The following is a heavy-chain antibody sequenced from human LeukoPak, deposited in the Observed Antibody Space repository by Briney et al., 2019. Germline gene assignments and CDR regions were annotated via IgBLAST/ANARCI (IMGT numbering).Heavy chain of an antibody. D-gene: IGHD1-26*01. V-gene: IGHV1-8*01. J-gene: IGHJ3*02. CDR1: GYTFTSYD. CDR2: MNPNSGNT. CDR3: ARGYSGSFGGAFDI. Sequence: ASVKVSCKASGYTFTSYDINWVRQATGQGLEWMGWMNPNSGNTGYAQKFQGRVTITADESTSTAYMELSSLRSDDTAVYYCARGYSGSFGGAFDIWGQGTMVTVSS.